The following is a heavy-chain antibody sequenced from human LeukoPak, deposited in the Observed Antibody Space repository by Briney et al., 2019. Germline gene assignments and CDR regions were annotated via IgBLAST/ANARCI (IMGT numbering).Heavy chain of an antibody. CDR3: ARVYCSSTSCYGMDV. V-gene: IGHV1-46*01. CDR2: INPSGGST. Sequence: ASVKVSCKASGYTFTSYYMHWVRQAPGQGLEWMGIINPSGGSTSYAQKFQGRVTMTRDTSISTAYMELSRLRSDDTAVYYCARVYCSSTSCYGMDVWGQGTTVTVSS. D-gene: IGHD2-2*01. CDR1: GYTFTSYY. J-gene: IGHJ6*02.